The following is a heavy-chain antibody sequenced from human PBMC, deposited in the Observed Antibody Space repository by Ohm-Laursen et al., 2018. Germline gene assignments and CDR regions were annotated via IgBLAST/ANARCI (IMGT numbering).Heavy chain of an antibody. V-gene: IGHV3-9*01. J-gene: IGHJ6*02. CDR1: GFPFAENA. D-gene: IGHD6-25*01. CDR3: AKDMSGGMDV. CDR2: ISWNSGSI. Sequence: SLRLSCTASGFPFAENANHWIWQPPPPGMEWVSGISWNSGSIGYADSVKSRFTISRDNAKNSLYLQMNSLRAEDTALYYCAKDMSGGMDVWGQGTTVTVSS.